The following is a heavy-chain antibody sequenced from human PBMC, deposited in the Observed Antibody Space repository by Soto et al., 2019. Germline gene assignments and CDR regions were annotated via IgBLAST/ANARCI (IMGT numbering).Heavy chain of an antibody. CDR3: AAGERCSSTSCYPYYYYMDV. CDR1: GYTFTSYG. V-gene: IGHV1-18*01. D-gene: IGHD2-2*01. J-gene: IGHJ6*03. Sequence: GASVKVSCKASGYTFTSYGISWVRQAPGQGLEWMGWISAYNGNTNYAQKLQGRVTMTTDTSTSTAYMELRSLRSDDTAVYYCAAGERCSSTSCYPYYYYMDVWGKGTTVTVSS. CDR2: ISAYNGNT.